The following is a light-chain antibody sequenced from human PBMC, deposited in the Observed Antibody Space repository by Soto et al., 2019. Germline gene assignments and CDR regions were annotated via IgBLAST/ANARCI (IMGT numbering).Light chain of an antibody. CDR2: AAS. Sequence: DIQMTQSPSSLSASVGDSVTITCRASQSISDYLNWYQQKPGKAPKLLIYAASSLQSAVPLRFSGRRSRTEFTLTINILQLEDFGTYYCQQGYSTPPTFGGGTTVPIK. J-gene: IGKJ4*01. V-gene: IGKV1-39*01. CDR3: QQGYSTPPT. CDR1: QSISDY.